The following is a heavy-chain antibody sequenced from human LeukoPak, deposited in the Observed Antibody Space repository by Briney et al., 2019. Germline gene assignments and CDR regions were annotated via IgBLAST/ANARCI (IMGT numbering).Heavy chain of an antibody. CDR2: ITSDRSNT. CDR3: ARTSSAGYSSSWYVY. V-gene: IGHV3-74*01. CDR1: GITFSSYW. J-gene: IGHJ4*02. Sequence: PGGSLRLSCAASGITFSSYWVHWVRQAPGKGLVWVSRITSDRSNTNYADSVKGRFTISRDNAKNTLYLRMNSLRAEDTAVYYCARTSSAGYSSSWYVYWGQGTPVTVSS. D-gene: IGHD6-13*01.